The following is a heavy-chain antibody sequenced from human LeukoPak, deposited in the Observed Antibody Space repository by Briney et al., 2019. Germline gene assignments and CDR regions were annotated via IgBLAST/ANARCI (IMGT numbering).Heavy chain of an antibody. CDR3: ARPITIFGVVDY. V-gene: IGHV3-7*01. CDR2: IKQDGSEK. D-gene: IGHD3-3*01. CDR1: GFTFSNFW. Sequence: PGGSLRLSCAVSGFTFSNFWMSWVRQAPGKGLEWVANIKQDGSEKYYVDSVKGRFTISRDNAKNSLYLQMNSLRAEDTAVYYCARPITIFGVVDYWGQGTLVTVSS. J-gene: IGHJ4*02.